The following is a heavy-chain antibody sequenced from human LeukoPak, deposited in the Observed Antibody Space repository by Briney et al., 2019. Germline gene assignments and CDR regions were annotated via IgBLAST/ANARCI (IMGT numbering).Heavy chain of an antibody. D-gene: IGHD1-1*01. CDR1: GFTFSSYA. V-gene: IGHV3-30-3*01. CDR2: ISYDGSNK. Sequence: PGGSLRLSCAASGFTFSSYAMHWVRQAPCKGLEWVAVISYDGSNKYYADSVKGRFTISRDNSKNTLYLQMNSLRAEDTAVYYCARAQNDALDYWGQGTLVTVSS. J-gene: IGHJ4*02. CDR3: ARAQNDALDY.